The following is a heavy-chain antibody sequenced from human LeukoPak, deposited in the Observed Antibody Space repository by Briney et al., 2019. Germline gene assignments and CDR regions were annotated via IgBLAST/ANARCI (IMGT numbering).Heavy chain of an antibody. Sequence: SVKVSCEASGGTFSSYAISWVRQAPGQGLEWMGGIIPIFGTANYAQKFQGRVTITADESTSTAYMELSSLRSEDTAVYYCAREEYGCFDPWGQGTLVTVSS. J-gene: IGHJ5*02. D-gene: IGHD6-6*01. V-gene: IGHV1-69*01. CDR3: AREEYGCFDP. CDR1: GGTFSSYA. CDR2: IIPIFGTA.